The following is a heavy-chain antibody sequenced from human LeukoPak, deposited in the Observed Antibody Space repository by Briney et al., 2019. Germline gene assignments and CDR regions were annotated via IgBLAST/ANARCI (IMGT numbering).Heavy chain of an antibody. CDR2: INAGNGNT. J-gene: IGHJ4*02. CDR1: GYTFTSNY. Sequence: ASVKVSCKASGYTFTSNYIHWVRQAPGQRLEWMGWINAGNGNTKYSQKFQGRVTITRDTSASTAYMQLSSLRSEATAVDYCARYPPRKGYSGSYPDYWGQGTLVTVSS. D-gene: IGHD1-26*01. CDR3: ARYPPRKGYSGSYPDY. V-gene: IGHV1-3*01.